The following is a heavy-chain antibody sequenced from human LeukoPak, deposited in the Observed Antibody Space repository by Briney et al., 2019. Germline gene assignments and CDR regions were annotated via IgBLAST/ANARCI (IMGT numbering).Heavy chain of an antibody. J-gene: IGHJ5*02. CDR2: IYYSGST. V-gene: IGHV4-59*01. CDR1: GGSISSYY. Sequence: PSETLSLTCTGSGGSISSYYWSWIRQPPGKGLEWIGYIYYSGSTNYNPSLKGRVTISVDTSKNQFSLKLSSVTAADTAVYYCARDSPLGPLWFDPWGQGTLVTVSS. D-gene: IGHD1-26*01. CDR3: ARDSPLGPLWFDP.